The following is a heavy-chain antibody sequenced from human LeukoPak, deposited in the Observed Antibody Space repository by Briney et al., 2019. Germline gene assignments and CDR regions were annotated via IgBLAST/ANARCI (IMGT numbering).Heavy chain of an antibody. CDR3: AIHSSSWYFYY. V-gene: IGHV4-59*01. Sequence: SETLSLTCTDSGGSISSYYWSWIRQPPGKGLEWIGYIYYSGSTNYNPSLKSRVTISVDTSKNQFSLKLSSVTAADTAVYYCAIHSSSWYFYYWGQGTLVTVSS. J-gene: IGHJ4*02. CDR2: IYYSGST. CDR1: GGSISSYY. D-gene: IGHD6-13*01.